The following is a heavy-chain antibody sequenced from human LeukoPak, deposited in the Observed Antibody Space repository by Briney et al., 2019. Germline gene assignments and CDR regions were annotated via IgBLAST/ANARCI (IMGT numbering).Heavy chain of an antibody. CDR1: GYSHY. CDR2: ISPSGGST. CDR3: ARESYSSGPDTFDY. Sequence: GASVKVSCKASGYSHYMHWVRQAPGQGLEWMGIISPSGGSTDYAQKLKGRVTMTRDTSTSTVYMELSSLRSEDTAVYYCARESYSSGPDTFDYWGQGTLVTVSS. J-gene: IGHJ4*02. V-gene: IGHV1-46*04. D-gene: IGHD6-19*01.